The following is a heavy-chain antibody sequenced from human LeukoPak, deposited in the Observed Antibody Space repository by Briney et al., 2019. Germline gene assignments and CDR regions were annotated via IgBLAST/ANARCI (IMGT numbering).Heavy chain of an antibody. J-gene: IGHJ5*02. CDR2: MHPDNGNT. CDR3: ARGHGSAFDP. D-gene: IGHD3-10*01. Sequence: ASVKVSCKTSGYAFTNYDINWVRQAPGQGLEWMGWMHPDNGNTGYAQKFQGRVTMTRNTSITTAYMELRSLRSDDTAVYYCARGHGSAFDPWGQGTPVTVSS. V-gene: IGHV1-8*01. CDR1: GYAFTNYD.